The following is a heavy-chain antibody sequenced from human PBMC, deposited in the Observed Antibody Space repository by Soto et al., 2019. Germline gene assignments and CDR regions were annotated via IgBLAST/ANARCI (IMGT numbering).Heavy chain of an antibody. CDR2: IYYTGAT. CDR3: ARSDVALDY. CDR1: GGSVSSCSYY. J-gene: IGHJ4*02. V-gene: IGHV4-61*03. Sequence: QVQLQESGPGLVKPSETLSLTCSVSGGSVSSCSYYWSWIRQPPGKGLEWIGYIYYTGATNYNPSLKSRVSISADTSKNIFSLELTSVTAADTAFYYCARSDVALDYWGQGTLVTVSS. D-gene: IGHD2-21*01.